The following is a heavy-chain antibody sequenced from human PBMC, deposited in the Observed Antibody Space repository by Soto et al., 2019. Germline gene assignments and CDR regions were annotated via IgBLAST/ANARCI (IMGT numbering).Heavy chain of an antibody. CDR3: AKEDTKLVHKPQGNYYYDGIDV. V-gene: IGHV3-30*18. J-gene: IGHJ6*02. CDR1: GFTFSRCG. Sequence: QVQLVESGGGVVQPGKSLRLSCAASGFTFSRCGMHWVRQAPGKGLEWVAVISFDGKNENYAQSVKGRFTISRDNSKNTLFLQLNSLTGEDTAVYYCAKEDTKLVHKPQGNYYYDGIDVWGQGTTVTVSS. D-gene: IGHD1-26*01. CDR2: ISFDGKNE.